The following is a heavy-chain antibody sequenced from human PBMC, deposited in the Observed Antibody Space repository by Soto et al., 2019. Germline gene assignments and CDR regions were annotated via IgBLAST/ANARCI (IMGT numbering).Heavy chain of an antibody. V-gene: IGHV3-49*04. J-gene: IGHJ4*02. CDR1: GITFGDYA. CDR2: IRGKTYGGTT. D-gene: IGHD3-16*01. Sequence: EVQVVESGGGLVQPGRSLRLSCSATGITFGDYAVSWVRQAPGKGLQWVGSIRGKTYGGTTEYVASVKGRFTISRDDSKSTAYLQRNSLKTEDTAVYYCTTSLGHRSWRTNFDYWGQGTLVTVSS. CDR3: TTSLGHRSWRTNFDY.